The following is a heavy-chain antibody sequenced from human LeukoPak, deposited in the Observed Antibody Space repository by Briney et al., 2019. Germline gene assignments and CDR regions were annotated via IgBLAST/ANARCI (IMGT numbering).Heavy chain of an antibody. Sequence: PSETLSLTCAVSGGSISSSNWWSWVRQPPGKGLEWIGEIYHSGSTNYNPSLKSRVTISVDKSKNQFSLKLSSVTAADTAVYYCAREGPGYNSARAFDIWGQGTMVTVSS. CDR2: IYHSGST. D-gene: IGHD5-24*01. CDR3: AREGPGYNSARAFDI. V-gene: IGHV4-4*02. CDR1: GGSISSSNW. J-gene: IGHJ3*02.